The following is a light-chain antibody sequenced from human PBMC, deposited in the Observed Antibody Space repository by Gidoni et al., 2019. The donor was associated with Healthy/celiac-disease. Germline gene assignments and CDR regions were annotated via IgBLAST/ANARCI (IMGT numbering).Light chain of an antibody. Sequence: EIVLPQSPATLSLSPGERATLSCRASQSVRSYLAWYQQKPGQAPRLLIYDASNRATGIPARFSGSGSGTDCTLTISSLEPEDFAVYYCQQRSNWLFTFXPXTKVDIK. V-gene: IGKV3-11*01. CDR1: QSVRSY. J-gene: IGKJ3*01. CDR3: QQRSNWLFT. CDR2: DAS.